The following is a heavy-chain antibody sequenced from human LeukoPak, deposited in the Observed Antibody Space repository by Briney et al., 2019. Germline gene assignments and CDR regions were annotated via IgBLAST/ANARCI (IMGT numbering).Heavy chain of an antibody. CDR2: INHSGSN. CDR1: GGSFSGLY. D-gene: IGHD3-22*01. V-gene: IGHV4-34*01. Sequence: SETLSLTCAVYGGSFSGLYWSWVRQPPGKGMECIGEINHSGSNTYNPSLNCRVTISVDTSKNQFSLKLSSVTAADTAVYYCARDLRYDSSGWAFDYWGQGTLVTVSS. J-gene: IGHJ4*02. CDR3: ARDLRYDSSGWAFDY.